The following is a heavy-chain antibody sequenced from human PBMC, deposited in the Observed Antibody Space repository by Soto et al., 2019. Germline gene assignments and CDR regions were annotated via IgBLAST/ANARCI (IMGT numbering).Heavy chain of an antibody. CDR2: VTGSGGST. CDR3: EISQGIQLWVFNY. J-gene: IGHJ4*02. CDR1: GFRFSSYA. Sequence: GGSLRLSCAASGFRFSSYAMSWVRQAPGKGFEWVSTVTGSGGSTFYADSVKGRLSISRDNSKNTLYLQMNSLRAEDTAVYYCEISQGIQLWVFNYWGPGTQVTVSS. D-gene: IGHD5-18*01. V-gene: IGHV3-23*01.